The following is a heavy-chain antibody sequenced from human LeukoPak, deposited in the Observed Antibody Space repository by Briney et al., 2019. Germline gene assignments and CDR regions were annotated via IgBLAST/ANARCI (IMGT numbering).Heavy chain of an antibody. CDR2: FDPEDGET. D-gene: IGHD1-26*01. CDR3: ARAPSGSVLNGGRYFDY. J-gene: IGHJ4*02. CDR1: RYTLTELS. V-gene: IGHV1-24*01. Sequence: ASVKVSCKVSRYTLTELSMHWVRQAPGKGLEWMGGFDPEDGETIHAQKFQGRVTMTEDTSTDTAYMELSSLRSEDTAVYYCARAPSGSVLNGGRYFDYWGQGTLVTVSS.